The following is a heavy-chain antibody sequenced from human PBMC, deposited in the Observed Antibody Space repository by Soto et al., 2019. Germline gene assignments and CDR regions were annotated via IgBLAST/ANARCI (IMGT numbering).Heavy chain of an antibody. CDR3: ARHRRITIFGVVPDAFDI. V-gene: IGHV5-51*01. D-gene: IGHD3-3*01. J-gene: IGHJ3*02. Sequence: GESLKISCKGSGYSFPSYWIGWVRQMPGKGLEWMGIIYPGDSDTRYSPSFQGQVTISADKSISTAYLQWSSLKASDTAMYYCARHRRITIFGVVPDAFDIWGQGTMVTVSS. CDR1: GYSFPSYW. CDR2: IYPGDSDT.